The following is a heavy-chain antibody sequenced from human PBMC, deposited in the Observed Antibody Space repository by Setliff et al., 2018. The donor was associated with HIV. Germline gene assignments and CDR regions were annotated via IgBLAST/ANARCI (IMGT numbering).Heavy chain of an antibody. CDR2: IYYSGAT. D-gene: IGHD5-18*01. CDR1: GGSMSSSSYY. Sequence: SETLSLTCTVSGGSMSSSSYYWGWIRQTPDKGLEWIGIIYYSGATYYNPSLTSRVTMSVDTSKNQFSLRLSSVTAADTAVYYCARDQKGYSYGYFDSWGQGTLVTVSS. J-gene: IGHJ4*02. CDR3: ARDQKGYSYGYFDS. V-gene: IGHV4-39*07.